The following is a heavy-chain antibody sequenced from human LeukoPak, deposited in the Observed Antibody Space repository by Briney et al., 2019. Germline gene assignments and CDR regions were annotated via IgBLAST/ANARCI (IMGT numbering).Heavy chain of an antibody. CDR2: ISAYNGNT. D-gene: IGHD6-19*01. Sequence: ASVKVSCKASGYTFTTYGISWVRQAPGQGLEWMGWISAYNGNTNYAQKLQDRVTTTTDTSTSTAYMELRSLRSDDTAVYYCARQSAIAVAAAGYWGQGTLVTVSS. V-gene: IGHV1-18*01. CDR1: GYTFTTYG. CDR3: ARQSAIAVAAAGY. J-gene: IGHJ4*02.